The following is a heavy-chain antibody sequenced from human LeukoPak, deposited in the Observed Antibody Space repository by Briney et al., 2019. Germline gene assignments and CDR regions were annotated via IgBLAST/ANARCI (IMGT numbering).Heavy chain of an antibody. Sequence: PGGSLRLSCAASGFTFDNFAMSWVRQAPGKGLEWVSGISGSDDRTYYGDSVKGRFTISRDNSKSTLYLQMNSLRAEDTAVYYCAKVPYYDFWSGSFDYWGQGTLVTVSS. CDR3: AKVPYYDFWSGSFDY. CDR1: GFTFDNFA. D-gene: IGHD3-3*01. J-gene: IGHJ4*02. V-gene: IGHV3-23*01. CDR2: ISGSDDRT.